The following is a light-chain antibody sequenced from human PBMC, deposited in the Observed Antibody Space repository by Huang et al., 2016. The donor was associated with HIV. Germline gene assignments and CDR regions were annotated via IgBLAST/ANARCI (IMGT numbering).Light chain of an antibody. Sequence: DIQMTQSPSSLSAFVGDTVNITCRASQVIGNSLAWYQQKPGRPPKLLIYVASTLQSGVPSRFSGSGSGTDFTLTISNLQTEDIATYDCQKYDSAPRTFGQGTRV. CDR3: QKYDSAPRT. J-gene: IGKJ1*01. CDR1: QVIGNS. CDR2: VAS. V-gene: IGKV1-27*01.